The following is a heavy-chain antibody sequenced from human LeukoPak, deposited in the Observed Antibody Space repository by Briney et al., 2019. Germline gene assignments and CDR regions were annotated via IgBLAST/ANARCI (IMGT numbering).Heavy chain of an antibody. CDR1: GGPLSKYY. Sequence: KTSETPSPTCTVSGGPLSKYYWSWIRQPARKGLEWVWRVYSSGSTNYNPSLKSRVTMSVDTSKNQFSLKLSSVTAADTAVYYCARHYCGGDCYSRWYFDLWGRGTLVTVSS. D-gene: IGHD2-21*02. V-gene: IGHV4-4*07. CDR2: VYSSGST. J-gene: IGHJ2*01. CDR3: ARHYCGGDCYSRWYFDL.